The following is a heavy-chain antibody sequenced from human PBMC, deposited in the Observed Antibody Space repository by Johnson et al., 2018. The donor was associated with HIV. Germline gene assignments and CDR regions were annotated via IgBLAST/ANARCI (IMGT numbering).Heavy chain of an antibody. CDR1: GFTFSSYA. CDR2: ISYDGSNK. D-gene: IGHD4/OR15-4a*01. J-gene: IGHJ3*02. V-gene: IGHV3-30-3*01. Sequence: QMQLVESGGGVVQPGRSLRLSCAASGFTFSSYAMHWVRQAPGKGLEWVAVISYDGSNKYYADSVKGRSTISRDNSKNTLYLQMNSLRAEDTAVYYCAREREDYGLDIWGQGTMVTVSS. CDR3: AREREDYGLDI.